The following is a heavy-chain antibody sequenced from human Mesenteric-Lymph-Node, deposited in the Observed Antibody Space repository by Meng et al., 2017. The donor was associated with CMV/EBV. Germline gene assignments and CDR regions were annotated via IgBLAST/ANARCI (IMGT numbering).Heavy chain of an antibody. CDR2: ISWNSGSI. V-gene: IGHV3-9*01. Sequence: GESLRLSCAVSGFTFSTYWMHWVRQAPGKGLEWVSGISWNSGSIGYADSVKGRFTISRDNAKNSLYLQTNSLRAEDTAVYYCRYYDFWSGYVRNDYWGQGTLVTVSS. D-gene: IGHD3-3*01. CDR3: RYYDFWSGYVRNDY. CDR1: GFTFSTYW. J-gene: IGHJ4*02.